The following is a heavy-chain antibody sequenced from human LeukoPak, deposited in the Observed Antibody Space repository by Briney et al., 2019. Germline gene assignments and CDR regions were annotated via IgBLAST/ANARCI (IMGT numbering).Heavy chain of an antibody. V-gene: IGHV1-69-2*01. J-gene: IGHJ4*02. Sequence: ASVKVSCKVSGYTFTDYYMHWVQQAPGKVLESMGLVDPEDGETIYAEKFQGRVTITADTSTDTAYMELSSLRSEDTAVYYCASLTTVTPYYFDYWGQGTLVTVSS. D-gene: IGHD4-17*01. CDR2: VDPEDGET. CDR1: GYTFTDYY. CDR3: ASLTTVTPYYFDY.